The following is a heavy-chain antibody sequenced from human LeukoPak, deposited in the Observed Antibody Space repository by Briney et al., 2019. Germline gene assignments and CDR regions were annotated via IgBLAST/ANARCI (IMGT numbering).Heavy chain of an antibody. CDR3: ARGWFGEFNWFDP. Sequence: SGGSLRLSCAASGFTFSSYSMNWVRQAPGKGLEWVSSISSSSSYIYYADSVKGRLTISRDNAKNSLYLQMNSLRAEDTAVYYCARGWFGEFNWFDPWGQGTLVTVSS. V-gene: IGHV3-21*01. CDR1: GFTFSSYS. CDR2: ISSSSSYI. D-gene: IGHD3-10*01. J-gene: IGHJ5*02.